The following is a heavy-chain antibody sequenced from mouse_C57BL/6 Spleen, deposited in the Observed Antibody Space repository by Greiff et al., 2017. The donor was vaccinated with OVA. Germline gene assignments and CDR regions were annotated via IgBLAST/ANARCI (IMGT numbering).Heavy chain of an antibody. CDR2: IYPGDGDT. V-gene: IGHV1-82*01. CDR1: GYAFSSSW. J-gene: IGHJ2*01. CDR3: ARGGYYYGSSHLDFDY. D-gene: IGHD1-1*01. Sequence: QVQLQQSGPELVKPGASVKISCKASGYAFSSSWMNWVKQRPGKGLEWIGRIYPGDGDTNYNGKFKGKATLTADKSSSTAYMQLSSLTSEDSAVYFCARGGYYYGSSHLDFDYWGQGTTLTVSS.